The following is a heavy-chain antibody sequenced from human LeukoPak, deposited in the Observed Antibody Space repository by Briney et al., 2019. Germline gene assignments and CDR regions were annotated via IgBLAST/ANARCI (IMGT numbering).Heavy chain of an antibody. CDR2: IYYSGST. V-gene: IGHV4-59*01. CDR1: GGSISGYY. Sequence: SETLSLTCTVSGGSISGYYWSWIRQPPGKGLDWIGYIYYSGSTNNNPSLKRRVTISVDTSKSQFSLNLNSVTAADTAVYYCARGMAAAGDPDWFDPWGQGALVTVSS. D-gene: IGHD6-13*01. CDR3: ARGMAAAGDPDWFDP. J-gene: IGHJ5*02.